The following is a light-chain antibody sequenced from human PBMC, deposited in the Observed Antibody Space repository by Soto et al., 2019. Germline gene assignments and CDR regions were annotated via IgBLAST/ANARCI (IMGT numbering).Light chain of an antibody. V-gene: IGKV2-28*01. CDR1: QSLLHSNGYNY. CDR3: MQALQTPIT. J-gene: IGKJ5*01. Sequence: IVITQARLCLALGPGVAPGGCRSSNQSLLHSNGYNYLDWYLQKPGQSPQLLIYLGSNRASGVPDRFSGSGSGTDFTLKISRVEAEDVGVYYCMQALQTPITFGQGTHWRL. CDR2: LGS.